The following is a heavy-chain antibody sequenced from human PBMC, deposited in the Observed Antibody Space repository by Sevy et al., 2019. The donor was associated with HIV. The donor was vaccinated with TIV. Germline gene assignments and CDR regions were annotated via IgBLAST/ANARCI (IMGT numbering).Heavy chain of an antibody. V-gene: IGHV3-23*01. D-gene: IGHD6-19*01. Sequence: GGSLRLSCAASGFTFSSFSMSWVRQAPGEGLEWASTITDTYDTYYRDSLKGRFSISRDNSENTLFLQINSLRTEDTAVYYCAKGRQQWPTDYWGQGTLVTVSS. CDR1: GFTFSSFS. CDR3: AKGRQQWPTDY. CDR2: ITDTYDT. J-gene: IGHJ4*02.